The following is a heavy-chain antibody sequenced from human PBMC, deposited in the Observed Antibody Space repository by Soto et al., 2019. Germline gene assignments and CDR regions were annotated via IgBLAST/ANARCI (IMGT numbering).Heavy chain of an antibody. CDR1: GGSISSGGYS. J-gene: IGHJ5*02. CDR2: IYHSGST. Sequence: PSETLSLTCAVSGGSISSGGYSWSWIWQPPGKGLEWIGYIYHSGSTYYNPSLKSRVTISVDRSKNQFSLKLSSVTAADTAVYYCARVLHYYDSSGYPNWFDPWGQGTLVTVSS. CDR3: ARVLHYYDSSGYPNWFDP. V-gene: IGHV4-30-2*01. D-gene: IGHD3-22*01.